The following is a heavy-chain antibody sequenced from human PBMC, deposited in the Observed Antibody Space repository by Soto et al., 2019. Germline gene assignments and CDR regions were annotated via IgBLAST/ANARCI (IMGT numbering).Heavy chain of an antibody. CDR2: TYYRSKWYN. CDR3: ARAIAAAGTGYYYGMDV. Sequence: SQTLSLTCAISGDSVSSNSAAWNWIRQSPSRGLEWLGRTYYRSKWYNDYAVSVKSRITINPDTSKNQFSLQLNSVTPEDTAVYYCARAIAAAGTGYYYGMDVWGQGTKVTVS. V-gene: IGHV6-1*01. D-gene: IGHD6-13*01. CDR1: GDSVSSNSAA. J-gene: IGHJ6*02.